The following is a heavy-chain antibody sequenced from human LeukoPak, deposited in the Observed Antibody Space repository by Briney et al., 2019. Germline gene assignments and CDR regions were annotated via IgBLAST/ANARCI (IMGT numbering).Heavy chain of an antibody. J-gene: IGHJ3*02. CDR3: ARDSPREGSGSYVLVGAFDI. Sequence: GGSLRLSCAASGFTVSSNYMSWVRQAPGKGLEWVSLIYSSGSTYYSDSVKGRFTISRDNSKNTLYLQMNSLRAEDTAVYYCARDSPREGSGSYVLVGAFDIWGQGTLVTVSS. CDR1: GFTVSSNY. V-gene: IGHV3-53*01. CDR2: IYSSGST. D-gene: IGHD3-10*01.